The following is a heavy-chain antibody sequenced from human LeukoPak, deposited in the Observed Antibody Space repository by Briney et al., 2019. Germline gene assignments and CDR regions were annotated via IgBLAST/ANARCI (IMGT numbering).Heavy chain of an antibody. CDR2: INPNSGGT. CDR1: GYTFTGNN. CDR3: ARDLSLLDDFWSGYPLDY. J-gene: IGHJ4*02. V-gene: IGHV1-2*02. D-gene: IGHD3-3*01. Sequence: ASVTLSCKASGYTFTGNNMHWVRHAPGQGHEWMGWINPNSGGTNYAQKFQGRVTMTRDTSISTAYMELSRLRSDDTAVYYCARDLSLLDDFWSGYPLDYWGQGTLVTVSS.